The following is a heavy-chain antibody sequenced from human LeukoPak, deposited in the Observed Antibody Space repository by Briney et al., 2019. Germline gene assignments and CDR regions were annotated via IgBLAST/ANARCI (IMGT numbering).Heavy chain of an antibody. D-gene: IGHD4-17*01. Sequence: PSETLSLTCAVSGGSFSGYYWTWIRQPPGKGLEWIGEINHSGSANYNPSLKSRVTISLDTSKNQFSLKLSSVTAADTAVYYCARGQGAVTTHWGQGTLVTVSS. CDR3: ARGQGAVTTH. V-gene: IGHV4-34*01. CDR1: GGSFSGYY. CDR2: INHSGSA. J-gene: IGHJ4*02.